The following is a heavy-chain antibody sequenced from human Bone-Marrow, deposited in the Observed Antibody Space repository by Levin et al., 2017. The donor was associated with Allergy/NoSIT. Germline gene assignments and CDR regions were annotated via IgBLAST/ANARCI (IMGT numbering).Heavy chain of an antibody. J-gene: IGHJ4*02. CDR2: MNTNSGNT. D-gene: IGHD3-10*01. CDR3: ARGAQRSFDY. V-gene: IGHV1-8*01. CDR1: GYTFTAYD. Sequence: GGSLRLSCKASGYTFTAYDVNWVRQASGQGLEWMGWMNTNSGNTGYAQKFQGRVSMTRSISTSTAYLELSSLRSGDTAVYYCARGAQRSFDYWGQGTLVTVSS.